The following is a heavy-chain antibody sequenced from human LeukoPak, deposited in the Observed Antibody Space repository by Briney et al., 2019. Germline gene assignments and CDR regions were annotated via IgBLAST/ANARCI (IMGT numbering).Heavy chain of an antibody. CDR3: ARRLHYGSGSYYQFDY. CDR1: GGSISSSNYY. CDR2: IYYSGST. J-gene: IGHJ4*02. D-gene: IGHD3-10*01. V-gene: IGHV4-39*01. Sequence: SETLSLTCTVSGGSISSSNYYWGWIRQPPGKGLEWIATIYYSGSTYYNPSLKSRVTISVGTSKNQFSLNLSSMTAADTAVYYCARRLHYGSGSYYQFDYWGQGTLVTVSS.